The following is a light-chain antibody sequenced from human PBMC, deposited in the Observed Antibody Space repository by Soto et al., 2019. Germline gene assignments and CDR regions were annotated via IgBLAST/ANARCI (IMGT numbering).Light chain of an antibody. V-gene: IGKV1-39*01. CDR1: QSISNH. CDR2: AAS. CDR3: QQSYSTPPWT. J-gene: IGKJ1*01. Sequence: DIQMTQSPSSLSASVKDRVIITCRASQSISNHLNWYQQKPGKAPKLLIYAASSLQSGVPSRFSGSGSGTDFTLTISSLQPEDFATYYCQQSYSTPPWTFGQGTKVDIK.